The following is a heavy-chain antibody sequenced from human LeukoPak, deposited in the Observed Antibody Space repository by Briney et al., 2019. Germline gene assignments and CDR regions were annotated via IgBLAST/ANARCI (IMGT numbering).Heavy chain of an antibody. J-gene: IGHJ4*02. Sequence: KPSETLSLTCTVSGGSISSGGYYWSWIRQHPGKGLEWIGYIYYSGSTYYNPSLKSRVTISVDTSKNQFSPKLSSVTAADTAVYYCARVRIVGATPFDYWGQGTLVTVSS. CDR2: IYYSGST. CDR1: GGSISSGGYY. V-gene: IGHV4-31*03. CDR3: ARVRIVGATPFDY. D-gene: IGHD1-26*01.